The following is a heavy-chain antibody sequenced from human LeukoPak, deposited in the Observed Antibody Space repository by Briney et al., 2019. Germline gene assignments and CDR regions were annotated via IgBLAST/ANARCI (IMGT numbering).Heavy chain of an antibody. CDR3: VKDQWQGYFDWSQSYSGAFDI. Sequence: QAGGSLRLSCAASGSTFSSYAMSWVRQAPGKGLEWVSAISGSGGSTYYADSVKGRFTISRDNAKNTLYLQMNSLRAEDTAVYYCVKDQWQGYFDWSQSYSGAFDIWGQGTMVTVSS. CDR2: ISGSGGST. V-gene: IGHV3-23*01. CDR1: GSTFSSYA. J-gene: IGHJ3*02. D-gene: IGHD3-9*01.